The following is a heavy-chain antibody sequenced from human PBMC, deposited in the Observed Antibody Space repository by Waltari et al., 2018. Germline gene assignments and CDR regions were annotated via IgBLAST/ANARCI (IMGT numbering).Heavy chain of an antibody. Sequence: QVQLQESGPGLVKPSETLSLTCTVSGGSISSYYWRWIRQPPGKGLEWIGYIYYSGSTNYNPSLKSRVTISVDTSKNQFSLKLSSVTAADTAVYYCARRINYYGSGSWADAFDIWGQGTMVTVSS. CDR2: IYYSGST. J-gene: IGHJ3*02. CDR1: GGSISSYY. CDR3: ARRINYYGSGSWADAFDI. D-gene: IGHD3-10*01. V-gene: IGHV4-59*12.